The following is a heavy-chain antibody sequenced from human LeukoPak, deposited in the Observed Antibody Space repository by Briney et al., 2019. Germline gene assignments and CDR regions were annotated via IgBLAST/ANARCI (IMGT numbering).Heavy chain of an antibody. D-gene: IGHD7-27*01. J-gene: IGHJ4*02. CDR1: GFTFDDYA. CDR2: ISWNSGSI. Sequence: PGRSLRLSCAASGFTFDDYAMHWVWQAPGKGLEWVSGISWNSGSIGYADSVKGRFTISRDNAKNSLYLQMNSLRAEDTALYYCAKEALGTHFDYWGQGTLVTVSS. V-gene: IGHV3-9*01. CDR3: AKEALGTHFDY.